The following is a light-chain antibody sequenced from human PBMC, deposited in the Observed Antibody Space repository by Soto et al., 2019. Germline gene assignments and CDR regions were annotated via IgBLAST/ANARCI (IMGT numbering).Light chain of an antibody. CDR2: DAS. J-gene: IGKJ5*01. V-gene: IGKV3-11*01. CDR3: QQRTSWPIT. CDR1: QSVLEN. Sequence: EIVMTQSPGTLSVSPGERATLSCRASQSVLENLVWSPQKPGQSPRLXIYDASHRETGIPAMFSGSGAGTDCTRTISSLEPEDFAVYYCQQRTSWPITFGQGTRLEIK.